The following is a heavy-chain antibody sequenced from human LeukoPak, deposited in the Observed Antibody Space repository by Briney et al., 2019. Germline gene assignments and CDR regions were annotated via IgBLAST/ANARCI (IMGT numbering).Heavy chain of an antibody. CDR1: GGSISSSSYY. CDR2: IYYSGNT. Sequence: PSETLSLTCTVSGGSISSSSYYWGWIRQPPGKGLEWIGSIYYSGNTYYNPSLKSRITMSVDTSKSQFSLKLTSVTAADTAVYYCAGVDHYYYYMDVWGKGTTVTLSS. D-gene: IGHD2-8*01. J-gene: IGHJ6*03. V-gene: IGHV4-39*01. CDR3: AGVDHYYYYMDV.